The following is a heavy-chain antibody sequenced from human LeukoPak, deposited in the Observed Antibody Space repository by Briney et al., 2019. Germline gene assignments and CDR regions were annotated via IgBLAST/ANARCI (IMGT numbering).Heavy chain of an antibody. D-gene: IGHD4-17*01. V-gene: IGHV1-2*02. CDR1: GYPFTDYY. J-gene: IGHJ5*02. CDR3: ARAYGVTPGDR. Sequence: GASVNVSCKASGYPFTDYYIHWVRQAPGQGLEWMGWINPDSGGTNYAQKFQGRVTMTRDTSISTAYMELSSLKSDDTAVYYCARAYGVTPGDRWGQGTLVTVSS. CDR2: INPDSGGT.